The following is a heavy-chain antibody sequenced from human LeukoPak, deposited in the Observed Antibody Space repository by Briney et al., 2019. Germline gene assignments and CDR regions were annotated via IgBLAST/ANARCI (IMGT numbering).Heavy chain of an antibody. V-gene: IGHV4-34*01. J-gene: IGHJ3*02. D-gene: IGHD3-22*01. CDR3: ARGRQWLLPDAFDI. Sequence: SETLSLTCAVYGGSFSGYYWSWIRQPPGKGLEWIGEINHSGSTNYNPSLKSRVTIPVDTSKNQFSLKLSSVTAADTAVYYCARGRQWLLPDAFDIWGQGTMVTVSS. CDR1: GGSFSGYY. CDR2: INHSGST.